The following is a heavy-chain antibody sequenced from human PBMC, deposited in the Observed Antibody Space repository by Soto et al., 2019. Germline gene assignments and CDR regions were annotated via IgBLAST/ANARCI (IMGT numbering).Heavy chain of an antibody. CDR2: IIPILGIA. Sequence: SVKVDCKASGGTFSSSTMSWVRQAPGQGLEWMGRIIPILGIANYAQRFQGRVTITADKSISTAYMELSSLRSEDTAVYYCARTLRFLVGYYYYMDVWGKGTTVTVSS. CDR3: ARTLRFLVGYYYYMDV. V-gene: IGHV1-69*02. CDR1: GGTFSSST. J-gene: IGHJ6*03. D-gene: IGHD3-3*01.